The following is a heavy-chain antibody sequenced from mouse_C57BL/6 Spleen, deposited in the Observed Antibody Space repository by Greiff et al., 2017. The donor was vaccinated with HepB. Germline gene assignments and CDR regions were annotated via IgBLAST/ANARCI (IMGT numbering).Heavy chain of an antibody. CDR3: TITTVVATGAMDY. CDR2: IDPEDGDT. V-gene: IGHV14-1*01. CDR1: GFNIKDYY. Sequence: EVQLQQSGAELVRPGASVKLSCTASGFNIKDYYMHWVKQRPEQGLEWIGRIDPEDGDTEYAPKFQGKATMTADTSSNTAYLQLSSLTSEDTAVYYCTITTVVATGAMDYWGQGTSVTVSS. D-gene: IGHD1-1*01. J-gene: IGHJ4*01.